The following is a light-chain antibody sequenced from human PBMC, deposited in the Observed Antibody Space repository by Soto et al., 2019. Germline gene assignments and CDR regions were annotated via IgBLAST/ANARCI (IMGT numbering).Light chain of an antibody. J-gene: IGLJ2*01. V-gene: IGLV1-40*01. Sequence: QSVLTQPPSVSGAPGQRVTISCTGSSSNIGAGYDVHWYQQLPGTAPKLLIYGNSNRPSGVPDRFSGSKSGTSASLAITGLKAEEEADYYCQSYDSSMGVVFGGGTKVTVL. CDR2: GNS. CDR3: QSYDSSMGVV. CDR1: SSNIGAGYD.